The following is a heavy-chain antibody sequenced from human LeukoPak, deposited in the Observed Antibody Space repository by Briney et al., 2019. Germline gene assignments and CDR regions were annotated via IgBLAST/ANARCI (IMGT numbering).Heavy chain of an antibody. CDR3: ARSRLWIQLWLSGWFDP. Sequence: SETLSLTCAVYGGSFSGYYWSWIRQPPGKGLEWIGEINHSGSTNYNPSLKSRVTISVDTSKNQFSLKLSSVTVADTAVYYCARSRLWIQLWLSGWFDPWGQGTLVTVSS. V-gene: IGHV4-34*01. J-gene: IGHJ5*02. D-gene: IGHD5-18*01. CDR2: INHSGST. CDR1: GGSFSGYY.